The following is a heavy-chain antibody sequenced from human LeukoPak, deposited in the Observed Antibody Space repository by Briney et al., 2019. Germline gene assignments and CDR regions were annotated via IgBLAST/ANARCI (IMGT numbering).Heavy chain of an antibody. CDR3: ARGVGLTQGGAFDF. D-gene: IGHD3-16*01. V-gene: IGHV4-38-2*02. J-gene: IGHJ4*02. Sequence: SGTLSLTCTVSGYSINSGFYWGWIRQPPGKGLEWIGSIYHSGSTHYKSSLKSRVTISVDTSKNQLSLKLTSVTAADTAVYYCARGVGLTQGGAFDFWGQGTLVTVSS. CDR1: GYSINSGFY. CDR2: IYHSGST.